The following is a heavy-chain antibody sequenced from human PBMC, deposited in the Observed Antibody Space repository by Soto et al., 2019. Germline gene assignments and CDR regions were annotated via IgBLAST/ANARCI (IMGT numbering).Heavy chain of an antibody. CDR1: GYSFASYW. Sequence: XESLNISCKGCGYSFASYWIGWVRQMPGKGLEWMGIIYPGDSDTRYSPSFQGQVTISADKSISTAYLQWSSLKASDTAMYYCARGGGVQGVIGQPYNWFDHWGQGTLVTVSS. D-gene: IGHD3-10*01. V-gene: IGHV5-51*01. CDR2: IYPGDSDT. CDR3: ARGGGVQGVIGQPYNWFDH. J-gene: IGHJ5*02.